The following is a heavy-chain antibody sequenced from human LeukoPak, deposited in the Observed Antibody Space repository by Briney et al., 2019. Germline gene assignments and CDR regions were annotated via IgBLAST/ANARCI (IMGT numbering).Heavy chain of an antibody. J-gene: IGHJ4*02. CDR2: VSWNSGNI. CDR3: ARLSGSGRFDY. Sequence: PGGSLRLSCAASGFSFDDFAIHLVRQAPGKGLEWVSSVSWNSGNIDYAGSVNGRFTISRDTAQNSLYLQMNSLRAEDTALYFCARLSGSGRFDYWGQGTLVTVSS. V-gene: IGHV3-9*01. D-gene: IGHD5-12*01. CDR1: GFSFDDFA.